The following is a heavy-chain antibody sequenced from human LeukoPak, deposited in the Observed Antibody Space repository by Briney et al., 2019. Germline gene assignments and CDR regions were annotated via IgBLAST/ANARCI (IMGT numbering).Heavy chain of an antibody. J-gene: IGHJ3*02. D-gene: IGHD6-6*01. Sequence: GESLKISCRASGYTFNNYWIGWVRQMPGKGLEWMVIIYPGDSDTRYSPSFQGQVTISADKSISTAYLQWSSLKASDTAMYYCAGLISSSPYDAFHIWGQGTMVTVSS. CDR3: AGLISSSPYDAFHI. CDR1: GYTFNNYW. CDR2: IYPGDSDT. V-gene: IGHV5-51*01.